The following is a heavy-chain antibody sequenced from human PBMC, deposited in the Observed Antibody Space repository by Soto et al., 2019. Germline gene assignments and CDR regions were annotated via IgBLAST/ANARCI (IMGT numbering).Heavy chain of an antibody. V-gene: IGHV5-10-1*01. D-gene: IGHD6-6*01. Sequence: TISYAACVEPMYNDRICCVHEKSGKGLEWMGRIDPSDSYTNYSPSFKGHFTISADKSLSTAYLQWSSMKASDTAMYYCARRKQIGGGGYYYYGMDVSGQ. CDR3: ARRKQIGGGGYYYYGMDV. CDR2: IDPSDSYT. J-gene: IGHJ6*01. CDR1: VEPMYNDR.